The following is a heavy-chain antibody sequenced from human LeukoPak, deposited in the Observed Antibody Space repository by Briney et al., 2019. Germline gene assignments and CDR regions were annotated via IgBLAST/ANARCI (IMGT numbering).Heavy chain of an antibody. J-gene: IGHJ4*02. Sequence: SETLSLTCTVSGGSISSYYWSWIRQPAGKGLERIGRIYTSGSTNYNPSLKSRVTMSVDTSKNQFSLKLSSVTAADTAGYYCAREYSSGWSRGFDYWGQGTLATVSS. CDR3: AREYSSGWSRGFDY. D-gene: IGHD6-19*01. V-gene: IGHV4-4*07. CDR1: GGSISSYY. CDR2: IYTSGST.